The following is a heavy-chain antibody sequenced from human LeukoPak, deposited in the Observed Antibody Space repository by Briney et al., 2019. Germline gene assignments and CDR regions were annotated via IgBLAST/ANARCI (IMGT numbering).Heavy chain of an antibody. J-gene: IGHJ5*02. D-gene: IGHD3-3*01. CDR2: ITHSGST. CDR3: AKGGDYSSWFDP. V-gene: IGHV4-34*01. CDR1: GVSLRGYY. Sequence: SETLSLTCAVYGVSLRGYYWSWIRQPPGHELKRIEEITHSGSTNYTQTLKSRVTISVDTSKNQFSLKLSSVTAADTAVYYCAKGGDYSSWFDPWGQGTLVTVSS.